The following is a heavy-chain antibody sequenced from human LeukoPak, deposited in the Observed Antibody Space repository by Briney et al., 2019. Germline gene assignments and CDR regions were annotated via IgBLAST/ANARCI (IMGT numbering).Heavy chain of an antibody. J-gene: IGHJ4*02. D-gene: IGHD3-22*01. V-gene: IGHV3-11*01. CDR1: GFTFSDYY. CDR3: ARDDYYDSSGHVSDLFFDY. CDR2: ISSSGSTI. Sequence: KSGGSLRLSCAASGFTFSDYYMSWIRQAPGKGLEWVSYISSSGSTIYYADSVKGRFTISRDNAKNSLYLQMNSLRAEDTAVYCCARDDYYDSSGHVSDLFFDYWGQGTLVTVSS.